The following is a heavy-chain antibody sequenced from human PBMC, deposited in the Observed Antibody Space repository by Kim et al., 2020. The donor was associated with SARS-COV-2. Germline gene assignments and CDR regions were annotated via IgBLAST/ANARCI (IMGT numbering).Heavy chain of an antibody. Sequence: AASGKGRVTTSRDNSKNMLFLQMNSLSAEDTAIYYCAREVGISGWYTVDYWGQGALVTVSS. J-gene: IGHJ4*02. V-gene: IGHV3-23*01. D-gene: IGHD6-19*01. CDR3: AREVGISGWYTVDY.